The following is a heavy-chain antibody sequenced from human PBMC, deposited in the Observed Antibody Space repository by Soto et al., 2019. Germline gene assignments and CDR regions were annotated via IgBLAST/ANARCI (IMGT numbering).Heavy chain of an antibody. CDR3: TNKRLG. J-gene: IGHJ4*02. CDR1: GFSFSSYG. Sequence: GGSLRLSCAASGFSFSSYGMSWVRQAPGKGLEWVSSISSGGSTFYADSVKGRFTISRDNPKSTLYLQMNSLRAEDTAVYFCTNKRLGWGQGTLVTVSS. D-gene: IGHD3-3*01. V-gene: IGHV3-23*01. CDR2: ISSGGST.